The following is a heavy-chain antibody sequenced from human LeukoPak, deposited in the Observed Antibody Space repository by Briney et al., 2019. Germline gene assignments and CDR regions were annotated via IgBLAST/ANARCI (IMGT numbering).Heavy chain of an antibody. J-gene: IGHJ5*02. CDR2: IYYSGST. D-gene: IGHD3-22*01. Sequence: SETLSLTCTVSGGSISSYYWSWIRQPPGKGLEWIGYIYYSGSTNYNPSLKSRVTISVDTSKNQFSLKLSSVTAADTAVYYCARHGPYYYDRGFDPWGQGTLVTVSS. V-gene: IGHV4-59*08. CDR1: GGSISSYY. CDR3: ARHGPYYYDRGFDP.